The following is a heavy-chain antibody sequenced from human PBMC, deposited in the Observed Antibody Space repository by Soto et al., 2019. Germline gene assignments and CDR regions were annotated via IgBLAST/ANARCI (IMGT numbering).Heavy chain of an antibody. CDR2: IFSNDEK. V-gene: IGHV2-26*01. D-gene: IGHD3-3*01. J-gene: IGHJ6*02. CDR1: GFSLSTGRMG. Sequence: QVTLKESGPVLVKPTETLTLTCTVSGFSLSTGRMGVSWIRQPPGKPLEWLAHIFSNDEKSYRTSLNSRLTIPKDTPKSQVVLIMTNMDPVDTATYYCARFAQGDFWRPYYAMDVWGQGTTVTVS. CDR3: ARFAQGDFWRPYYAMDV.